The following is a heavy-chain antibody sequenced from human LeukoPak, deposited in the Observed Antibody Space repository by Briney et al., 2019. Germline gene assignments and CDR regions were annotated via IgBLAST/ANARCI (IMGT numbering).Heavy chain of an antibody. D-gene: IGHD5-12*01. Sequence: GGSLRLSCAASGFSLSGYWMTWVRQAPGKGLEWVANINPDGSRINYVDSVKGRFTFSRDNAKNSLFLQMNSLRAEDTAVFYCARDSGYNAFDIWGQGTMVTVSS. CDR2: INPDGSRI. V-gene: IGHV3-7*01. CDR1: GFSLSGYW. J-gene: IGHJ3*02. CDR3: ARDSGYNAFDI.